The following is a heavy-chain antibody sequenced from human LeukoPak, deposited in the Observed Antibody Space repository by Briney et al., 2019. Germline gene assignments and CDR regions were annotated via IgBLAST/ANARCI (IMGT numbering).Heavy chain of an antibody. Sequence: PGGSLRLSCAASGFTFSSYAMSWVRQAPGKGLEWVSAISGSGGTTYYADSVKGRFTISRDNSKNTLYLEMNSLRAEDTAVYYCAKGSNDFWSGYLPGFDPWGQGTLVTVSS. V-gene: IGHV3-23*01. CDR1: GFTFSSYA. D-gene: IGHD3-3*01. CDR2: ISGSGGTT. CDR3: AKGSNDFWSGYLPGFDP. J-gene: IGHJ5*02.